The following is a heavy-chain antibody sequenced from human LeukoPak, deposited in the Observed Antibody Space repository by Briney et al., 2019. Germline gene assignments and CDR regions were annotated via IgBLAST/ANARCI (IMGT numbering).Heavy chain of an antibody. CDR3: ASLGYCSGGSCSRGSFDP. CDR2: ISSSSSYI. CDR1: GFTFSSYS. D-gene: IGHD2-15*01. Sequence: GGSLRLSCAASGFTFSSYSMNWVRQAPGKGLEWVSSISSSSSYIYYADSVKGRFTISRDNAKNSLYLQMNSPRAEDTAVYYCASLGYCSGGSCSRGSFDPWGQGTLVTVSS. J-gene: IGHJ5*02. V-gene: IGHV3-21*01.